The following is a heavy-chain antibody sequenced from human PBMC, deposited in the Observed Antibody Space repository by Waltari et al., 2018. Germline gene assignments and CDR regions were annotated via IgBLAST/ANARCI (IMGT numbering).Heavy chain of an antibody. J-gene: IGHJ4*01. D-gene: IGHD7-27*01. CDR2: IKSQNDGGIT. Sequence: EVQMVESGGGSVKPGDSLSLSCVASGFGFPPAWLTWVRQAPGKGLEWVGRIKSQNDGGITDFAASVRGRFSISRDDSQNMVFLQMNSLRVEDTALYYCTTLDAPWGGWGHGTLVTVSS. CDR1: GFGFPPAW. V-gene: IGHV3-15*01. CDR3: TTLDAPWGG.